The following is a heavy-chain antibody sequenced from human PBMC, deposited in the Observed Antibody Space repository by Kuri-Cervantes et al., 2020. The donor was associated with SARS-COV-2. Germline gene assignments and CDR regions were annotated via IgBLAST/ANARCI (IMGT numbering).Heavy chain of an antibody. CDR1: GFTFSRYA. D-gene: IGHD5-18*01. CDR2: ISGSGSTK. J-gene: IGHJ5*02. Sequence: GGSLRLSCAASGFTFSRYAINWVRQAPGKGLEWISYISGSGSTKYYPDSVKGRFTISGDNAKNSLYLQMNSLSDEDTAVYYCAREGTGMVGLDLWGQGTQVTVSS. V-gene: IGHV3-48*02. CDR3: AREGTGMVGLDL.